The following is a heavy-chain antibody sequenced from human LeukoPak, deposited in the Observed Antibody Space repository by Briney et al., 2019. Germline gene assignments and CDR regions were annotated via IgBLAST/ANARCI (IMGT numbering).Heavy chain of an antibody. CDR3: AKDGQYYYDSSGYYEN. Sequence: GGSLRLSCAASGFTVSSNYMSWVRQAPGKGLEWVSVIYSGGSTYYADSVKGRFTISRDNAKNSLYLQMNSLRAEDTALYYCAKDGQYYYDSSGYYENWGQGTLVTVSS. CDR1: GFTVSSNY. CDR2: IYSGGST. J-gene: IGHJ4*02. D-gene: IGHD3-22*01. V-gene: IGHV3-53*05.